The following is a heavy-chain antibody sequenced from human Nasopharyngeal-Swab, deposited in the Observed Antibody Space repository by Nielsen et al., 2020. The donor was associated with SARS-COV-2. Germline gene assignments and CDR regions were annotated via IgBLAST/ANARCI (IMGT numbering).Heavy chain of an antibody. V-gene: IGHV1-18*01. CDR1: GYTFTSYG. Sequence: SVTVSCKASGYTFTSYGISWVRQAPGQGLEWMGWISAYNGNTNYAQKLQGRVTMTTDPSTSTAYMELRSLRSDDTAVYYCARARRRAEQQLTEFDYWGQGTLVTVSS. D-gene: IGHD6-13*01. CDR3: ARARRRAEQQLTEFDY. J-gene: IGHJ4*02. CDR2: ISAYNGNT.